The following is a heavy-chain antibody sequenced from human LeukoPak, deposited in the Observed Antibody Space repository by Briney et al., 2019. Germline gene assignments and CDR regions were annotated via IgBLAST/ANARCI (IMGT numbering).Heavy chain of an antibody. V-gene: IGHV4-30-4*08. CDR2: IYYSGST. J-gene: IGHJ4*02. Sequence: PSETLSLTCTVSGGSISSGDYYWSWIRQPPGKGLEWIGYIYYSGSTYYNPSLKSRVTISVDTSKNQFSLKLSSVTAADTAVYYCARHTTGYCSSTSCTFDYWGQGTLVTVSS. CDR1: GGSISSGDYY. CDR3: ARHTTGYCSSTSCTFDY. D-gene: IGHD2-2*01.